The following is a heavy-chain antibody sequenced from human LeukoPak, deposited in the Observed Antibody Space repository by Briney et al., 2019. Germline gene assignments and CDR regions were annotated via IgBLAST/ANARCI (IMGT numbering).Heavy chain of an antibody. CDR1: GFTFSSYW. D-gene: IGHD4-17*01. Sequence: GGSLRLSCAASGFTFSSYWMSWVRQAPGKGLQWISSINWVGDTSSYADSVKGRFTVSRDNTEGSLYLQMDSLRSEDTALYYCAKDRQYGDYGGGDFFDSWGQGTLVTVSS. V-gene: IGHV3-43*01. CDR3: AKDRQYGDYGGGDFFDS. J-gene: IGHJ4*02. CDR2: INWVGDTS.